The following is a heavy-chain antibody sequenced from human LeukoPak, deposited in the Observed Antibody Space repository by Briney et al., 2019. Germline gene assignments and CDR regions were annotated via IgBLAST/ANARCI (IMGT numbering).Heavy chain of an antibody. CDR1: GGTFSSYA. CDR2: IIPIFGTA. V-gene: IGHV1-69*13. D-gene: IGHD5-18*01. J-gene: IGHJ4*02. CDR3: AAKRGYSYGYGY. Sequence: GASVKVSCKASGGTFSSYAISWVRQAPGQGLEWMGGIIPIFGTANYAQKFQGRVTITADESTSTAYMELSSLRSEDTAVYYCAAKRGYSYGYGYWGQGTLVTVSS.